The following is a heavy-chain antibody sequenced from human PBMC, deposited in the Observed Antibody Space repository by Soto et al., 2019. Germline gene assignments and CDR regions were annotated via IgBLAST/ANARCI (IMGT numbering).Heavy chain of an antibody. J-gene: IGHJ4*02. D-gene: IGHD1-26*01. CDR3: TRDRGGNFYGGFDY. V-gene: IGHV3-74*01. Sequence: EVQLVESGGGLVQPGGSLRLSCAASGFTFNNYWMHWVRQAPGKGLVWVSRINIEGSTTDYADSVRGRFAISRDNAKNTLYLQINSLRDEDTAVYYSTRDRGGNFYGGFDYWGRGTLVTVSP. CDR1: GFTFNNYW. CDR2: INIEGSTT.